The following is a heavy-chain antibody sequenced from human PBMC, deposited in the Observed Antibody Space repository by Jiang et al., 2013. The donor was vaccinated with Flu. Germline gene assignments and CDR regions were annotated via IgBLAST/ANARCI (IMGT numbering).Heavy chain of an antibody. V-gene: IGHV4-61*03. CDR2: IYYRGTT. Sequence: GPGLVKPSETLSLTCDVSGDFVSSGDHWWSWIRQPPGKPLEWIGYIYYRGTTSYNPSLMSRVTMSVDASDNHFSLKLESVTAADTAVYFCARGSSDLWGYFLDSWGQGTLVTVSS. CDR3: ARGSSDLWGYFLDS. D-gene: IGHD3-10*01. CDR1: GDFVSSGDHW. J-gene: IGHJ4*02.